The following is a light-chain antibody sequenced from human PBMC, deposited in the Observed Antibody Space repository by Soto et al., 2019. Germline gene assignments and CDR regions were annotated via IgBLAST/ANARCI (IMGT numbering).Light chain of an antibody. CDR2: SNN. Sequence: QSVLTQPPSASGTPGQRVTISCSGSSSNIGSNTVNWYQQLPGTAPKLLIYSNNQRPSGVPDRFSGSKSGTSASLAISGLHSEDQADCYCAAWDDSLNGPVFGGGTKLTVL. CDR1: SSNIGSNT. CDR3: AAWDDSLNGPV. J-gene: IGLJ3*02. V-gene: IGLV1-44*01.